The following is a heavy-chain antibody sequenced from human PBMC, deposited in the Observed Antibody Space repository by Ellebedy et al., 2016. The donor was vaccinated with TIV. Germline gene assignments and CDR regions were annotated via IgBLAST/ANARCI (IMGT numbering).Heavy chain of an antibody. CDR1: GFTFSSYA. Sequence: GESLKISCAASGFTFSSYAMHWVRQAPGKGLEWVAVISYDGSNKYYADSVKGRFTISRDNSKNTLYLQMNSLRAEDTAVYYCARDLGHSGYDLFDSWGQGTLVTVSA. CDR3: ARDLGHSGYDLFDS. CDR2: ISYDGSNK. V-gene: IGHV3-30-3*01. J-gene: IGHJ4*02. D-gene: IGHD5-12*01.